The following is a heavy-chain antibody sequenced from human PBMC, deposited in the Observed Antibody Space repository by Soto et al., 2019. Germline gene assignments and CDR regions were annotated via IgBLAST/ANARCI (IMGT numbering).Heavy chain of an antibody. J-gene: IGHJ6*02. CDR2: ISGSGGST. Sequence: RLSCAASGFTFSSYAMSWVRQAPGKGLEWVSAISGSGGSTYYADSVKGRFTISRDNSKNTLYLQMNSLRAEDTAVYYCAKDQGRVFYYYYYGMDVWGQGTTVTVSS. CDR1: GFTFSSYA. V-gene: IGHV3-23*01. CDR3: AKDQGRVFYYYYYGMDV. D-gene: IGHD6-6*01.